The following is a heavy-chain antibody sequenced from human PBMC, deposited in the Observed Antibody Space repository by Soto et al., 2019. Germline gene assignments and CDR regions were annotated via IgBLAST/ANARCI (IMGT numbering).Heavy chain of an antibody. Sequence: EVQLVESGGGLVQPGGSLRLSCAASGFTFSSYWLHWVRQAPGEGLVWVSRINSDGSSTRYADSVKCRFTISRDNAKNTLYLQMNNLRVEDTALYYCATSISVGGGGWGQGTLVTVSS. CDR3: ATSISVGGGG. J-gene: IGHJ4*02. D-gene: IGHD3-16*01. V-gene: IGHV3-74*01. CDR2: INSDGSST. CDR1: GFTFSSYW.